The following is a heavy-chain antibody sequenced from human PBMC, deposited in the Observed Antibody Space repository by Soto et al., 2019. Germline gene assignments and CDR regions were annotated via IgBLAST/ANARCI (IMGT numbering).Heavy chain of an antibody. D-gene: IGHD3-22*01. CDR3: ASEPKKNYDPSTWHGGFDS. CDR2: IYYTGNN. J-gene: IGHJ4*02. CDR1: GDSIRSPHYD. Sequence: TSETLSLTCTVPGDSIRSPHYDWTGVRQPPGKGLEWVGYIYYTGNNFYNPALQSRIAMSVGPSTNQFSLNLASVTAEDTAVYYCASEPKKNYDPSTWHGGFDSWGPGTLVTVSS. V-gene: IGHV4-30-4*01.